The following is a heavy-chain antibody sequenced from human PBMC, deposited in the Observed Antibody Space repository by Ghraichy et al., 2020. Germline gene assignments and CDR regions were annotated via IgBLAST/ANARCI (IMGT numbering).Heavy chain of an antibody. CDR3: ARDLSGGYSGYDHYYYYYGMDV. CDR2: ISSSSSYI. CDR1: GFTFSSYS. D-gene: IGHD5-12*01. J-gene: IGHJ6*02. V-gene: IGHV3-21*01. Sequence: GGSLRLSCAASGFTFSSYSMNWVRQAPGKGLEWVSSISSSSSYIYYADSVKGRFTISRDNAKNSLYLQMNSLRAEDTAVYYCARDLSGGYSGYDHYYYYYGMDVGGQGTTVTVSS.